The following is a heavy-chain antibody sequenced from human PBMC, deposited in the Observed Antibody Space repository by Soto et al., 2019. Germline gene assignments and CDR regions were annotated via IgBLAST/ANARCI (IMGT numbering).Heavy chain of an antibody. CDR3: ARVTHGGYSYGYGY. Sequence: ASVKVSCKASGYTFTSYGISWVRQAPGQGLEWMGWISAYNGNTNYAQKLQGRVTMTTDTSTSTAYMELRSLRSDDTAVYYCARVTHGGYSYGYGYWGQGTLVTVSS. CDR2: ISAYNGNT. CDR1: GYTFTSYG. J-gene: IGHJ4*02. D-gene: IGHD5-18*01. V-gene: IGHV1-18*01.